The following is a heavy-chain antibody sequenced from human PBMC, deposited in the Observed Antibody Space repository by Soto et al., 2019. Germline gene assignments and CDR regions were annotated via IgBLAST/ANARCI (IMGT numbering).Heavy chain of an antibody. Sequence: PGGSLRLSCAASGFTFSSYSMNWVRQAPGKGLEWVSYISSSSSTIYYADSVKGRFTISRDNAKNSLYLQMNSLRAEDTAVYYCARGSPYNWNYDFDYWGQGTLVTVSS. D-gene: IGHD1-7*01. CDR2: ISSSSSTI. CDR3: ARGSPYNWNYDFDY. CDR1: GFTFSSYS. V-gene: IGHV3-48*01. J-gene: IGHJ4*02.